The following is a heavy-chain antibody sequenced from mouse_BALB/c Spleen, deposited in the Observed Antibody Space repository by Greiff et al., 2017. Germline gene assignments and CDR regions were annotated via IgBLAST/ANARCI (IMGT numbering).Heavy chain of an antibody. CDR3: ARDRYYGIPLDY. CDR2: ISSGGST. V-gene: IGHV5-6-5*01. Sequence: DVHLVESGGGLVKPGGSLKLSCAASGFTFSSYAMSWVRQTPEKRLEWVASISSGGSTYYPDSVKGRFTISRDNARNILYLQMSSLRSADTAMYYGARDRYYGIPLDYWGQGTTLTVSS. D-gene: IGHD1-1*01. CDR1: GFTFSSYA. J-gene: IGHJ2*01.